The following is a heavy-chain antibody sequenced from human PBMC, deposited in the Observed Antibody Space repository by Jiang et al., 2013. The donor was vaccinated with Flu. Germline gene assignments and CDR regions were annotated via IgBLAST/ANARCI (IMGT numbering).Heavy chain of an antibody. V-gene: IGHV6-1*01. CDR2: TYYRSRWYN. J-gene: IGHJ4*02. D-gene: IGHD6-13*01. CDR3: ARWAAGNPYYFDY. CDR1: GDTVSSNSAA. Sequence: QTLSLTCAISGDTVSSNSAAWHWIRQSPSRGLEWLGRTYYRSRWYNDYAVSVKSRITVNPDTSKNQFSLQLNSVTPEDTAVYYCARWAAGNPYYFDYWGQGTLVTVSS.